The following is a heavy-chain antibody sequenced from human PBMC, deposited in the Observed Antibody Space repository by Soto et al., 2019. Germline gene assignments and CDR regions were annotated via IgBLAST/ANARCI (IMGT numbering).Heavy chain of an antibody. CDR3: ARVALRADPRKNSDY. D-gene: IGHD4-17*01. J-gene: IGHJ4*02. CDR2: IRNKGNSYST. CDR1: GFTFSDYY. V-gene: IGHV3-72*01. Sequence: EVQLVESGGGLVQPGGSLRLYCAASGFTFSDYYMDWVRQAPGKGLQWVRRIRNKGNSYSTQYAASVKDRFTISREDSKNSLYLQMNSLKTEDTAVYYCARVALRADPRKNSDYWGQGTLVTVAS.